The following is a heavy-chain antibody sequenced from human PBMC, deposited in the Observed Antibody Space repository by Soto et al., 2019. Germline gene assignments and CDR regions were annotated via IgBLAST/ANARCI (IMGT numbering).Heavy chain of an antibody. CDR3: ARGRYGDY. V-gene: IGHV1-18*01. D-gene: IGHD1-1*01. CDR1: GYDFTTYG. J-gene: IGHJ4*02. Sequence: QVHLVQSGAEVKKSGASVKVSCKGSGYDFTTYGITWVRQAPGQGLEWMAWISAYNGNTDYAQKLQGRVTVTRDTYTSTAYMELRSLRSDDTAVYYCARGRYGDYWGQGALVTVSS. CDR2: ISAYNGNT.